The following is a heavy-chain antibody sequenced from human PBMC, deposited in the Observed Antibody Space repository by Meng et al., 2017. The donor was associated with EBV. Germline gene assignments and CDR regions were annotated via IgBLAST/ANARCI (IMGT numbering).Heavy chain of an antibody. CDR1: GYAFTSYI. CDR2: INVGVGYT. J-gene: IGHJ4*02. CDR3: VRGPPVGVPGPGDY. D-gene: IGHD2-21*01. V-gene: IGHV1-3*01. Sequence: VQVVQLWGEGKNPGASVKVSCKASGYAFTSYILHWVRQAPGQRPEWMGWINVGVGYTKYSQKFQGRVTISSDTSATTGYMELSSLRSEDTAVYYCVRGPPVGVPGPGDYWGQGTLVTVSS.